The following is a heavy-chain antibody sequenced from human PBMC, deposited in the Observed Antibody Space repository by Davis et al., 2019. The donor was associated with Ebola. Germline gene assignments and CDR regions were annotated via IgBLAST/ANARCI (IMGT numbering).Heavy chain of an antibody. J-gene: IGHJ3*02. V-gene: IGHV3-30*03. CDR3: ARGDGYNFWTI. D-gene: IGHD5-24*01. Sequence: GESLKISCAAPGFTFSSYGMHWVRQAPGKGLEWVAVISYDGSNKYYADSVRGRFTISRDNSKNTLYLQMNSLRAEDTAVYYCARGDGYNFWTIWGQGTMVTVSS. CDR1: GFTFSSYG. CDR2: ISYDGSNK.